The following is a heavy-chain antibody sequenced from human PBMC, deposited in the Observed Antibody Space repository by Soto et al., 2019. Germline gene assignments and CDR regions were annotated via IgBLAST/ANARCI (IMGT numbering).Heavy chain of an antibody. V-gene: IGHV3-21*02. CDR2: ISSTSNNM. Sequence: EVQLVESGGGLVKPGESLRLSCAGSGFTFSGYSTNWVRQAPGKGLEWVSSISSTSNNMYYADSVKGRFTMSRDNAKNSLYLQMNSLRVDDTAVYYCARDLASATGTFDYWGQGTLVTVSS. CDR1: GFTFSGYS. CDR3: ARDLASATGTFDY. D-gene: IGHD1-1*01. J-gene: IGHJ4*02.